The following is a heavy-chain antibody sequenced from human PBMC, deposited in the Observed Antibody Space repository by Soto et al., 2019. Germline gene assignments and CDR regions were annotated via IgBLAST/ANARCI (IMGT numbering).Heavy chain of an antibody. D-gene: IGHD6-13*01. J-gene: IGHJ1*01. CDR3: ARDRREYSSSSLYFQH. CDR2: ISSSSSYI. V-gene: IGHV3-21*01. Sequence: PGGSLRLSCAASGFTFSSYSMNWVRQAPGKGLEWVSSISSSSSYIYYADSVKGRFTISRDNAKNSLYLQMNSLRAEDTAVYYCARDRREYSSSSLYFQHWGQGTLVTVSS. CDR1: GFTFSSYS.